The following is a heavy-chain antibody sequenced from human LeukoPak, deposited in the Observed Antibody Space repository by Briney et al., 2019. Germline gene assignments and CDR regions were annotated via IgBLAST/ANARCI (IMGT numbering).Heavy chain of an antibody. CDR1: GGSISSYY. Sequence: PSETLSLTCTVSGGSISSYYWGWIRQPPGKGLEWIGSIYYSGSTYYNPSLKSRVTISVDTSKNQFSLKLSSVTAADTAVYYCARHRGPSGYGNYFDYWGQGTLVTVSS. V-gene: IGHV4-39*01. J-gene: IGHJ4*02. D-gene: IGHD5-12*01. CDR3: ARHRGPSGYGNYFDY. CDR2: IYYSGST.